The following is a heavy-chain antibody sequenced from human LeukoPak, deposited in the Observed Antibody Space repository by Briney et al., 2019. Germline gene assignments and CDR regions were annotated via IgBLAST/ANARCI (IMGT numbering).Heavy chain of an antibody. CDR1: GYTFTTYW. V-gene: IGHV5-51*01. CDR3: ASAHDYGDYGYFDY. J-gene: IGHJ4*02. CDR2: IYPGDSDT. Sequence: LGESLKISCKGSGYTFTTYWIGWVRQMPGKGLEWMGIIYPGDSDTRYSPSFQGQVTISADKSISTAYLQWSSLKASDTAMYYCASAHDYGDYGYFDYWGQGTLVTVSS. D-gene: IGHD4-17*01.